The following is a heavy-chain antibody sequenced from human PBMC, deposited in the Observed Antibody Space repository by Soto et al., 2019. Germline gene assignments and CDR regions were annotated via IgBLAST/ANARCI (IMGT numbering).Heavy chain of an antibody. V-gene: IGHV3-23*01. CDR3: AKKFHFGSGSFLYYFDS. Sequence: TGVSLRLSCAASGFSLSNYAMIWVRQAPGKGLEWVSTISGGDGNTYYADSVQGRFTISRDNSKKTLYLQVSSLRAEDTAVYYCAKKFHFGSGSFLYYFDSWGQGTLVTVS. J-gene: IGHJ4*02. CDR1: GFSLSNYA. D-gene: IGHD3-10*01. CDR2: ISGGDGNT.